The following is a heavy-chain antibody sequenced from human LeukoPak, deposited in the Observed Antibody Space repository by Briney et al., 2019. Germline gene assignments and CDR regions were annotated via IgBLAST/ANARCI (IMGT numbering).Heavy chain of an antibody. CDR1: GGSISSGGYS. CDR2: IYHSGST. J-gene: IGHJ5*02. V-gene: IGHV4-30-2*01. Sequence: PSETLSLTCAVSGGSISSGGYSWSWIQQPPGKGLEWIGYIYHSGSTYYNPSLKSRVTISVDRSKNQFSLKLSSVTAADTAVYYSARVNQGYGSGSYGFDPWGQGTLVTVSS. D-gene: IGHD3-10*01. CDR3: ARVNQGYGSGSYGFDP.